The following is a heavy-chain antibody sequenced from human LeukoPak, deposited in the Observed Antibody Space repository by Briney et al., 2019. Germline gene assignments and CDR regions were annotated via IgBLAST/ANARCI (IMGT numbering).Heavy chain of an antibody. CDR2: IFSGGST. CDR3: AASIVGFTYGEYFQH. D-gene: IGHD1-26*01. J-gene: IGHJ1*01. CDR1: GFIVSGNH. V-gene: IGHV3-53*01. Sequence: GGTLRLSCAVSGFIVSGNHINWVRQAPGKGLEWVSVIFSGGSTYYADSMKGRFTISRDNSKNMVFLQMNSLRVEDTAVYYCAASIVGFTYGEYFQHWGQGTLVTVSS.